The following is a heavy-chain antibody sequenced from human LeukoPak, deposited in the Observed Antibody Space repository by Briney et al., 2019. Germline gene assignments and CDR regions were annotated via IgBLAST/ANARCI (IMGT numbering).Heavy chain of an antibody. V-gene: IGHV3-11*05. Sequence: GGSLRLSCAASGFTFSDYYMSWIRQAPGKGLEWVSYISSSSSYTNYADSVKGRFTISRDNAKNSLCLQMNSLRAEDTAVYYCARDMRSMVRGVIHFDYWGQGTLVTVSS. CDR3: ARDMRSMVRGVIHFDY. D-gene: IGHD3-10*01. CDR1: GFTFSDYY. J-gene: IGHJ4*02. CDR2: ISSSSSYT.